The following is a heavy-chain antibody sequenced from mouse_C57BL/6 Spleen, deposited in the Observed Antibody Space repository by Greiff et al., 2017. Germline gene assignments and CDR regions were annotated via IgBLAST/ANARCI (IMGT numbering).Heavy chain of an antibody. D-gene: IGHD2-4*01. J-gene: IGHJ4*01. V-gene: IGHV3-6*01. CDR1: GYSITSGFY. CDR2: ISYDGGK. Sequence: VQLQQSGPGLVKPSQSLSLTCSVTGYSITSGFYWNWIRQFPGNKLEEWGYISYDGGKNYNPSLKNRISITRDTSTNQFFLKLTSVTTEDTATYYCARGGYDYDNYYAMDDWGQGTSVTVSS. CDR3: ARGGYDYDNYYAMDD.